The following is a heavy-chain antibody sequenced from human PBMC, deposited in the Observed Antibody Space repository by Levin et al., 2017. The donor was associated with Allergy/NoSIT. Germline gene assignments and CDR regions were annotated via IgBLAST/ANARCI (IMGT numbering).Heavy chain of an antibody. CDR3: ARGREDIVVVVAATRVGYDDYYMDV. V-gene: IGHV6-1*01. J-gene: IGHJ6*03. CDR2: TYYRSKWYN. D-gene: IGHD2-15*01. CDR1: GDSVSSNSAA. Sequence: SQTLSLTCAISGDSVSSNSAAWNWIRQSPSRGLEWLGRTYYRSKWYNDYAVSVKSRITINPDTSKNQFSLQLNSVTPEDTAVYYCARGREDIVVVVAATRVGYDDYYMDVWGKGTTVTVSS.